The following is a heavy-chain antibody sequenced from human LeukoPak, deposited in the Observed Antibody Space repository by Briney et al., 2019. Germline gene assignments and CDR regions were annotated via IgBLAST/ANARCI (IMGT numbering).Heavy chain of an antibody. Sequence: SVKVSCKASGGTFSSYAISWVRQAPGQGLEWMGGIIPIFGTANYAQKFQGRVTITADESTSTAYMELSSLRSDDTAVYYCARDRRLSDAFDIWGQGTMVTVSS. CDR3: ARDRRLSDAFDI. D-gene: IGHD2-2*01. J-gene: IGHJ3*02. CDR1: GGTFSSYA. CDR2: IIPIFGTA. V-gene: IGHV1-69*13.